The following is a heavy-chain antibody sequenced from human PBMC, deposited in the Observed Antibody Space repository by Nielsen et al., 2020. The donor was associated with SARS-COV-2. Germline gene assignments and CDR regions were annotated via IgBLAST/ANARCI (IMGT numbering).Heavy chain of an antibody. Sequence: WIRQPPGKGLEYVSAISSNGGSTYYADSVKGRFTISRDNSKNTLYLQMSSPRAEDTAVYYCVKERGYDYSNNYYYYYMDVWGKGTTVTVSS. CDR2: ISSNGGST. J-gene: IGHJ6*03. V-gene: IGHV3-64D*09. D-gene: IGHD4-11*01. CDR3: VKERGYDYSNNYYYYYMDV.